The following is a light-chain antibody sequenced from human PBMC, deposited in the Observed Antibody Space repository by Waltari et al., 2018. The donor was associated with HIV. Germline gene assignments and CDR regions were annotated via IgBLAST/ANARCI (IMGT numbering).Light chain of an antibody. CDR2: DDS. CDR3: QVWEPTSDHVV. V-gene: IGLV3-21*03. CDR1: NIGMKT. Sequence: SYALTQETSVSVAPGKTARITCVGDNIGMKTVHWYQQKPGQATVRVMYDDSNRPSGIPERFSGSNSGNTATLTINRVEVGDEADYYCQVWEPTSDHVVFGGGSRLIVL. J-gene: IGLJ2*01.